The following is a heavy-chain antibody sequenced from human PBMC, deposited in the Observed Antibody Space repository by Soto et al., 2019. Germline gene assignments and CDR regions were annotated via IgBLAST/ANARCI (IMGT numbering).Heavy chain of an antibody. CDR3: ARGVGGSCSGVSCHYFDY. CDR1: GGSFSGYY. J-gene: IGHJ4*02. CDR2: INHSGST. D-gene: IGHD2-15*01. V-gene: IGHV4-34*01. Sequence: QVQLQQWGAGLLKPSETLSLTCSVYGGSFSGYYWSWIRQPPGKGLEWIGEINHSGSTNYNPSLKSRVSISVDTSKNQFSLILNSVTAADTALYYCARGVGGSCSGVSCHYFDYWGQGTLVTVSS.